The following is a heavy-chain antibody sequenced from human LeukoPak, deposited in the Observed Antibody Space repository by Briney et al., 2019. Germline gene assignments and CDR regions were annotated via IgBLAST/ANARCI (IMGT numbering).Heavy chain of an antibody. CDR2: IRSSASII. J-gene: IGHJ3*02. CDR1: GFTFSDYY. D-gene: IGHD3-10*01. V-gene: IGHV3-11*01. CDR3: ARDRDRPPERAFDI. Sequence: GGSRRLSCAASGFTFSDYYMSWIRQAPGKGLEWVSYIRSSASIIYYADSVKGRFTISRDNAKNSLYLQMNSLRAEDTAVYYCARDRDRPPERAFDIWGQGTMVTVSS.